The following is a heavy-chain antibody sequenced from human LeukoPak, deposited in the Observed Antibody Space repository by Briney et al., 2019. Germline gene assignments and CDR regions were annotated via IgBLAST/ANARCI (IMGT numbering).Heavy chain of an antibody. CDR3: AKSVGIWFGELFSLGSYYFDY. CDR2: ISGSGGST. J-gene: IGHJ4*02. D-gene: IGHD3-10*01. Sequence: PGGSLRLSCAGSGITFSTYWMHWVRQAPGKGLEWVSAISGSGGSTYYADSVKGRFTISRDNSKNTLYLQMNSLRAEDTAVYYCAKSVGIWFGELFSLGSYYFDYWGQGTLVTVSS. V-gene: IGHV3-23*01. CDR1: GITFSTYW.